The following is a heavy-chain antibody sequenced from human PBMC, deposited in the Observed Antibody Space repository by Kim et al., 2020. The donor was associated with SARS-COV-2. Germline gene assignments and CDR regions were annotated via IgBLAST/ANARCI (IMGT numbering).Heavy chain of an antibody. CDR2: IYYSGST. D-gene: IGHD4-17*01. V-gene: IGHV4-59*13. Sequence: SETLSLTCTVSGGSISSYYWSWIRQPPGKGLEWIGYIYYSGSTNYNPFLKSRVTISVDTSKNQFSLKLSSVTAADTAVYYCARSPYGDYADYWGQGTLVTVSS. CDR3: ARSPYGDYADY. J-gene: IGHJ4*02. CDR1: GGSISSYY.